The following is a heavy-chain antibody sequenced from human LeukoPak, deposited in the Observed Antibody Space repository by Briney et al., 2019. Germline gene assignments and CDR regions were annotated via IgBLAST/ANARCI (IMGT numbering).Heavy chain of an antibody. V-gene: IGHV3-49*03. CDR3: SRGPLYGSGGGCVTTMVFDY. CDR1: GFAFGDYT. D-gene: IGHD2-15*01. J-gene: IGHJ4*02. Sequence: GGSLRLSCTASGFAFGDYTMSWCRQAPGKGLEWVGFIRSKAYGGETTYGASVKGRFTISRDDSKSVAYLQMDSLKTEDTAVYYCSRGPLYGSGGGCVTTMVFDYWGQGTLVTVSS. CDR2: IRSKAYGGET.